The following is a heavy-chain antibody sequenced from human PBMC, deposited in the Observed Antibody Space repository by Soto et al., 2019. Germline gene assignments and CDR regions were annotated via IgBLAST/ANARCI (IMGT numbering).Heavy chain of an antibody. CDR2: INHSGST. CDR1: GGSFSGYY. J-gene: IGHJ4*02. D-gene: IGHD6-19*01. V-gene: IGHV4-34*01. Sequence: SETLSLTCAVYGGSFSGYYWSWIRQPPGKGLEWIGEINHSGSTNYNPSLKSRVTISVDTSKNQFSLKLSSVTAAETAVYYCARGRFSSGWDFDYWGQGTLVTVSS. CDR3: ARGRFSSGWDFDY.